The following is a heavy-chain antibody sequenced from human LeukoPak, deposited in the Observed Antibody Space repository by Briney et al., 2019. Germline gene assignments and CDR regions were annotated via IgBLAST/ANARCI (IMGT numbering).Heavy chain of an antibody. CDR2: INPSGGST. D-gene: IGHD5-24*01. Sequence: ASVKVSCKASGYTFTSYYMHWVRKAPGQGLEWMGIINPSGGSTSYAQKFQGRVTMTRDTSTSTVYMELSSLRSEDTAVYYCARGRGVEMATITIFGDYWGQGTLVTVSS. CDR1: GYTFTSYY. J-gene: IGHJ4*02. CDR3: ARGRGVEMATITIFGDY. V-gene: IGHV1-46*01.